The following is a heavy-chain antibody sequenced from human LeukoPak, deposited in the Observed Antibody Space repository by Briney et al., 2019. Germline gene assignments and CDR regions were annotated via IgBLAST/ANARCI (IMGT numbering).Heavy chain of an antibody. J-gene: IGHJ4*02. CDR1: GFTFSSYN. Sequence: GGSLRLSCAASGFTFSSYNMNWVRQAPGKGLEWVSYISSSSGTVYYADSVKGQFTISRDNAQNSLYLQMNSLRAEDTALYYCARDPCDYWGQGTLVTVSS. CDR3: ARDPCDY. V-gene: IGHV3-48*04. CDR2: ISSSSGTV.